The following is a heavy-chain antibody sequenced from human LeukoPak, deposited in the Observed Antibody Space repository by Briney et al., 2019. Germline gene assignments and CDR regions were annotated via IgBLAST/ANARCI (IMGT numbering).Heavy chain of an antibody. CDR3: TTGGSKWELLRSWFDP. J-gene: IGHJ5*02. Sequence: GGSLRLSCAASGFTFSNAWMSWVRQAPGKGLEWVGRIKSKTDGGTTDYAAPVKGRFTISRDDSKNTLYLQMNSLKTEDTAVYYCTTGGSKWELLRSWFDPWGQGTLVTVSS. V-gene: IGHV3-15*01. D-gene: IGHD1-26*01. CDR1: GFTFSNAW. CDR2: IKSKTDGGTT.